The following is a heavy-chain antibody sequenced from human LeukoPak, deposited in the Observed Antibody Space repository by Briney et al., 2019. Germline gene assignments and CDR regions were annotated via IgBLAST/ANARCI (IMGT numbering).Heavy chain of an antibody. CDR3: ARDLMT. CDR2: ITHSGST. V-gene: IGHV4-34*01. J-gene: IGHJ4*02. Sequence: SETLSLTCAVYGGSFSGKYWTWIRQPPGKGLEWIGEITHSGSTYYNPYLKSRVTISVDTSKNQFSLKLNSVTAADTAVYYCARDLMTWGQGTLVTVSS. CDR1: GGSFSGKY.